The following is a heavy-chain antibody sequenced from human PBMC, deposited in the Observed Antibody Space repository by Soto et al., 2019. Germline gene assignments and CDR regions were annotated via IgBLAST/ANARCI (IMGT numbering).Heavy chain of an antibody. Sequence: VQLVESGGGLVQPGRSLRLSCAASGFTFDDYAMHWVRQAPGKGLEWVSGISWNSGSIGYADSVKGRFTISRDNAKNSLYLQMNSLRAEDTALYYCAKDVSAVLRNNWNYFRYYYGMDVWGQGTTVTVSS. CDR1: GFTFDDYA. CDR3: AKDVSAVLRNNWNYFRYYYGMDV. V-gene: IGHV3-9*01. D-gene: IGHD1-7*01. J-gene: IGHJ6*02. CDR2: ISWNSGSI.